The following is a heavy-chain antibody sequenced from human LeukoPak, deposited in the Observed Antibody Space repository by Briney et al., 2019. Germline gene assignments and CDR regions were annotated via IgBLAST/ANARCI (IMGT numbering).Heavy chain of an antibody. Sequence: GASVKISCKAFGYTFTSYYMHWVRQAPGQGLEWMGIINPSGGSTSYAQKFQGRVTMTRDTSIVYMELSSLRSEDTAVYYCARGGGVVLRSYMDVWGKGTTVTISS. CDR3: ARGGGVVLRSYMDV. V-gene: IGHV1-46*01. CDR2: INPSGGST. D-gene: IGHD3-3*01. CDR1: GYTFTSYY. J-gene: IGHJ6*03.